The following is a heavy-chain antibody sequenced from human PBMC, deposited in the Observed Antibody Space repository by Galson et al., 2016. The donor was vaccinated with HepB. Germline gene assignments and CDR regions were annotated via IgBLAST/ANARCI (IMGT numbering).Heavy chain of an antibody. J-gene: IGHJ6*02. CDR1: GFTFSSYA. V-gene: IGHV3-23*01. D-gene: IGHD1-26*01. CDR3: ATGGGRRSKYYGMDV. CDR2: ISGSGSST. Sequence: SLRLSCAASGFTFSSYAMNWVRQAPGKGLEWVSAISGSGSSTYYADSVKGRFTISRDNAKNTLYLQMNSLSAEDTAVYYCATGGGRRSKYYGMDVWGHGTMVTVSS.